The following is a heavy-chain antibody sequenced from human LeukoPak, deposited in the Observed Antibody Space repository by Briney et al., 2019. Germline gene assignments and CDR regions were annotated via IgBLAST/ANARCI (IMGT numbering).Heavy chain of an antibody. J-gene: IGHJ4*02. Sequence: SVKVSCKASGGTFSSYAISWVRQAPGQGLEWMGRIIPILGIANYAQKFQGRVTITADKSTSTAYMELSSLRSEDTAVYYCARGTTRLPFDYWGQGTPVTVSS. CDR3: ARGTTRLPFDY. V-gene: IGHV1-69*04. D-gene: IGHD1-7*01. CDR2: IIPILGIA. CDR1: GGTFSSYA.